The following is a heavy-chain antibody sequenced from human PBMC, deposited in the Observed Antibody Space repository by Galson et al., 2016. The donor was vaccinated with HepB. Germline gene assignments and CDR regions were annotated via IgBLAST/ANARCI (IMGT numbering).Heavy chain of an antibody. CDR2: ISGGNGNT. V-gene: IGHV1-3*01. D-gene: IGHD3-3*02. CDR1: GYNFNIYA. J-gene: IGHJ3*01. Sequence: SVKVSCKASGYNFNIYAIHWVRQAPGQGLEWMGWISGGNGNTKYSQKFQGRVTITGDTSARTVFMELSSLTSEDTAVYYCARSSFYHINIHVFDVWGQGTLVTVSS. CDR3: ARSSFYHINIHVFDV.